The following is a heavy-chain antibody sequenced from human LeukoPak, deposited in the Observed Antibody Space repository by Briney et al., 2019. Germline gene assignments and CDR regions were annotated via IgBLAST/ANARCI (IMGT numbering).Heavy chain of an antibody. CDR3: ARSGVRKVVVIAPPTTFDI. V-gene: IGHV4-34*01. Sequence: SETLSLTCAVYGGSFSGYYWSWIRQPPGKGLEWIGEINHSGSTNYNPSLKSRVTISVDTSKNQFSLKLSSVTAADTAVYYCARSGVRKVVVIAPPTTFDIWGQGTMVTVSS. J-gene: IGHJ3*02. D-gene: IGHD2-21*01. CDR2: INHSGST. CDR1: GGSFSGYY.